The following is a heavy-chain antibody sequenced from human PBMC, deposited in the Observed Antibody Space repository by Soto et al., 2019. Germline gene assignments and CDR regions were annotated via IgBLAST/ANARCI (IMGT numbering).Heavy chain of an antibody. D-gene: IGHD3-10*01. CDR2: ISGSGGSS. CDR1: GFTFTSYA. V-gene: IGHV3-23*01. J-gene: IGHJ4*02. CDR3: ARSRSGAVADPLDF. Sequence: GGSLRLSCAASGFTFTSYAMSWVRQAPGKGLEWVSAISGSGGSSYYADSVKGRFTISRDNSKDTVYLQMNSLRDEDSAMFYCARSRSGAVADPLDFWGQGTLVTVSS.